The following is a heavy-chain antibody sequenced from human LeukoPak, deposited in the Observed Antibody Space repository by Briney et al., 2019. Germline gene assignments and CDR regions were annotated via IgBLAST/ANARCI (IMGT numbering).Heavy chain of an antibody. V-gene: IGHV4-38-2*02. Sequence: KPSETLSLTCTVSGDSVTNDFFWGWLRHPPEKELEGIGSFCLGRDIYYRPSLKSRVTISVDTSKNQFSLNLNSVTAADTAVYYCARWASISRERGGFFDHWGEGTLVTVSS. J-gene: IGHJ4*02. CDR3: ARWASISRERGGFFDH. CDR2: FCLGRDI. D-gene: IGHD1-1*01. CDR1: GDSVTNDFF.